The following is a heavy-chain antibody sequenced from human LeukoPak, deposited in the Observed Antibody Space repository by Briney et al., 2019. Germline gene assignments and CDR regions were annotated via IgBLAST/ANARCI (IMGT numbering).Heavy chain of an antibody. J-gene: IGHJ4*02. CDR3: LVGNDY. CDR2: ISYDGSNK. Sequence: PGGSLRLSCAASGFTFSSYGMHWVRQAPGKGLEWVAVISYDGSNKYYADSVKGRFTISRDNSKNTLYLQMNSLRAEDTAVYYCLVGNDYWGQGTLVTVSS. CDR1: GFTFSSYG. D-gene: IGHD2-15*01. V-gene: IGHV3-30*03.